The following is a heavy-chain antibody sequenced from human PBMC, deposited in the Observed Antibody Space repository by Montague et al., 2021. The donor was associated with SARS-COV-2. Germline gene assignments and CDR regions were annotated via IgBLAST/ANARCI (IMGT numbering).Heavy chain of an antibody. CDR1: GGSISSDYY. CDR3: ARVPKHCDSRNCYSIFDH. D-gene: IGHD2-21*02. Sequence: SETLSLTCTVSGGSISSDYYWAWIRQPPGKGLEWIGSKSYSGTTYHNPSLKSRAAISVSTSQNEFSLELSSVTAADTAVYYCARVPKHCDSRNCYSIFDHWGQGTLVSVSA. J-gene: IGHJ4*02. V-gene: IGHV4-39*07. CDR2: KSYSGTT.